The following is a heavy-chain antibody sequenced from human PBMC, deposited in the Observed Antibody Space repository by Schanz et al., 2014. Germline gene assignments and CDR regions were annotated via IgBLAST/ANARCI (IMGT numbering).Heavy chain of an antibody. V-gene: IGHV1-18*01. CDR2: MNPKTGNT. CDR3: ARSAGRDFWSGYYTRFDY. CDR1: GYTFTTYA. J-gene: IGHJ4*02. D-gene: IGHD3-3*01. Sequence: QVQLVQSGAEVKKPGASVRVSCKASGYTFTTYAMSWVRQAPGQGLEWMGWMNPKTGNTDHAQKFQGRVSMTWDTSTSTAYMALTDLRSDDTAVYYCARSAGRDFWSGYYTRFDYWGQGTLVTVSS.